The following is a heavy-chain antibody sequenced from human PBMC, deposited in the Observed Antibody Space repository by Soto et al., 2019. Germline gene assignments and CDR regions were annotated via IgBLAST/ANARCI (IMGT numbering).Heavy chain of an antibody. D-gene: IGHD2-21*02. CDR2: MYHSGST. J-gene: IGHJ6*02. CDR1: GYSISSGYY. V-gene: IGHV4-38-2*02. CDR3: TRDGDGRMTTNPYYYYGMDV. Sequence: KPSETLSLTCAVSGYSISSGYYWGWIRQPPGKGLEWIGNMYHSGSTYYNPSLKSRVTISVDTSKNQFSLRLSSVTAADTAVYYCTRDGDGRMTTNPYYYYGMDVWGPGITVTVSS.